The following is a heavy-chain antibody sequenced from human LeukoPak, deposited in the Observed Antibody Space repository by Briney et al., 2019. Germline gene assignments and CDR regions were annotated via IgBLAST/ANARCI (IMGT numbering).Heavy chain of an antibody. CDR3: ALNSYGLRYNWFDP. V-gene: IGHV3-30-3*01. J-gene: IGHJ5*02. CDR2: ISYDGSNK. D-gene: IGHD5-18*01. CDR1: GFTFSSYA. Sequence: GGSLRLSCAASGFTFSSYAMHWVRQAPGKGLEWVAVISYDGSNKYYADSVKGRFTISRDNSKNTLYLQMNSLRAEDTAVYYYALNSYGLRYNWFDPWGQGTLVTVSS.